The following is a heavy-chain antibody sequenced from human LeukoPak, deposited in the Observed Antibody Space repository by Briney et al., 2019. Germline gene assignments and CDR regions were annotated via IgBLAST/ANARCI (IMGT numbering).Heavy chain of an antibody. CDR2: INHSGST. CDR1: GGSFSGYY. J-gene: IGHJ4*02. D-gene: IGHD3-10*01. V-gene: IGHV4-34*01. CDR3: ARGLLGISGS. Sequence: SETLSLTYAVYGGSFSGYYWSWLRQPPGKGLQWIGEINHSGSTNYNPSLKSRVTISVDTSKNQFSLKLSSVTAADTAVYYCARGLLGISGSWGQGTLVTVSS.